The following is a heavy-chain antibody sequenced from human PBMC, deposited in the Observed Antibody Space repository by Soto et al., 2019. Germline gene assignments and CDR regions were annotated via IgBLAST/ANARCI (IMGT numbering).Heavy chain of an antibody. CDR1: GGSISSSSYY. V-gene: IGHV4-30-2*01. CDR3: ARAPYYYGSGSYSYYFDY. Sequence: SETLSLTCTVSGGSISSSSYYWGWIRQPPGKGLEWIGYIYHSGSTYYNPSLKSRVTISVDRSKNQFSLKLSSATAADTAVYYCARAPYYYGSGSYSYYFDYWGQGTLVTVSS. CDR2: IYHSGST. J-gene: IGHJ4*02. D-gene: IGHD3-10*01.